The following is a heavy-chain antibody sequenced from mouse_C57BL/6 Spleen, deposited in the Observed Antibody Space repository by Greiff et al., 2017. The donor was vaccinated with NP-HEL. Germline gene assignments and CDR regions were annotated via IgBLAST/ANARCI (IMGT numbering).Heavy chain of an antibody. J-gene: IGHJ4*01. CDR1: GYTFTSYW. V-gene: IGHV1-55*01. Sequence: VQLQQPGAELVKPGASVKMSCKASGYTFTSYWITWVKQRPGQGLEWIGDIYPGSGSTNYNEKFKSKATLTVDTSSSTAYMQLSSLTSEDSAVYYCARRNAYYSNYDAMDYWGQGTSVTVSS. CDR2: IYPGSGST. D-gene: IGHD2-5*01. CDR3: ARRNAYYSNYDAMDY.